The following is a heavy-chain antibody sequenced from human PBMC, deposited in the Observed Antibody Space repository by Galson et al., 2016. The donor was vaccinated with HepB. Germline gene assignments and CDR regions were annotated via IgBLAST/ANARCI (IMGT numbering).Heavy chain of an antibody. J-gene: IGHJ4*02. CDR1: GLTFSRFR. CDR3: ARAYQYTLDY. D-gene: IGHD1-1*01. CDR2: INQDGSEK. Sequence: LRLSCAASGLTFSRFRMTWVRQAPGKGLEWVANINQDGSEKHYLDSVRGRFTISRDNAKNSLYLQMNSLRAEDTAVYFWARAYQYTLDYWGQGTLVTVSS. V-gene: IGHV3-7*04.